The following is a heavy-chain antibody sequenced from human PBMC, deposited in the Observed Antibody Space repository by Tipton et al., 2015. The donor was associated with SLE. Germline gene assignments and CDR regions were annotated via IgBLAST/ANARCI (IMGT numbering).Heavy chain of an antibody. CDR3: VRVSMFQSLEY. CDR1: GGSLSGYY. D-gene: IGHD3-10*02. CDR2: ISYDGSEK. V-gene: IGHV3-30*03. Sequence: TLSLTCAVYGGSLSGYYWSWIRQAPGKGLEWVAVISYDGSEKYYADTVKGLFTISRDNLKNTLYLQMNSLRPEDTAVYYCVRVSMFQSLEYWGQGTLVTVSS. J-gene: IGHJ4*02.